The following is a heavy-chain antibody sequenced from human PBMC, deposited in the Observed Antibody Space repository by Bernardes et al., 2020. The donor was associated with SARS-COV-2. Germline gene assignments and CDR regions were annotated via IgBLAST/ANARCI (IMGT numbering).Heavy chain of an antibody. Sequence: ASVKVSCMASGYSFSGYYVHWVRQAPGQGLEWMGWVNPNNKGTYYAHNYAQKFQARISMTTDTSISTVYMELERLTSDDTAMYYCARERRDYSKYDLFDPWGQGTLVTVSS. V-gene: IGHV1-2*02. CDR3: ARERRDYSKYDLFDP. CDR2: VNPNNKGT. CDR1: GYSFSGYY. J-gene: IGHJ5*02. D-gene: IGHD4-4*01.